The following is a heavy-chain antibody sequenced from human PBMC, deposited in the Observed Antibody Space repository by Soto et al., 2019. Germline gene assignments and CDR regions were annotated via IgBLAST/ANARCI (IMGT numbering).Heavy chain of an antibody. D-gene: IGHD1-26*01. Sequence: QGQLVESGGGVVQPGRSLRLSCAASGFAFSTYGMHRVRQAPGKGLEWVAVTTSDGARINYADSVKGRFTISRDNSRTTLYLQMNSLRIDETAVYYCARKNPGREWELPDYWGQGTLVTVSS. CDR2: TTSDGARI. CDR3: ARKNPGREWELPDY. CDR1: GFAFSTYG. V-gene: IGHV3-30*03. J-gene: IGHJ4*02.